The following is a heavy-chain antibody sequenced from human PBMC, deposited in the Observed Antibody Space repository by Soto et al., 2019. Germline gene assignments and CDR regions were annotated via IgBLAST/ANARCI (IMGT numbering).Heavy chain of an antibody. V-gene: IGHV1-69*13. Sequence: SVKVSCKASGGTFSSYAISWVRQAPGQGLEWMGGIIPIFGTANYAQKFQGRVTITADESTSTAYMELSSLRSEDTAVYYCARDGDSSGYYIEYFQHWGQGTLVTVSS. CDR3: ARDGDSSGYYIEYFQH. CDR2: IIPIFGTA. CDR1: GGTFSSYA. J-gene: IGHJ1*01. D-gene: IGHD3-22*01.